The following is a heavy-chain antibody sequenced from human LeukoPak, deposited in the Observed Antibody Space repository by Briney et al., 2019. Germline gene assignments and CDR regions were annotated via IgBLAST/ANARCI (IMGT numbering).Heavy chain of an antibody. CDR2: ISGSGSSV. J-gene: IGHJ4*02. CDR3: ARNPAAGTLDY. D-gene: IGHD6-13*01. V-gene: IGHV3-48*03. Sequence: QPGGSLRLSCVASGFPFSSYEMNWVRQAPGKGLEWVSYISGSGSSVYYADSVKGRFTISRDNAKNSLYLQMNSLRAEDTAVYYCARNPAAGTLDYWGQGTLVTVSS. CDR1: GFPFSSYE.